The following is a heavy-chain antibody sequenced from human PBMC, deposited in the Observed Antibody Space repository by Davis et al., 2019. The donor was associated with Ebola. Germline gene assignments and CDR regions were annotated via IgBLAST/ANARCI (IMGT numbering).Heavy chain of an antibody. J-gene: IGHJ5*02. CDR2: INHSGST. CDR1: GGSFSGYY. V-gene: IGHV4-34*01. CDR3: AREKPAARMLGANWFDP. D-gene: IGHD2-2*01. Sequence: SQTLSLTCAVYGGSFSGYYWSWIRQPPGKGLEWIGEINHSGSTNYNPSLKSRVTISVDTSKNQFSLKLSSVTAADTAVYYCAREKPAARMLGANWFDPWGQGTLVTVSS.